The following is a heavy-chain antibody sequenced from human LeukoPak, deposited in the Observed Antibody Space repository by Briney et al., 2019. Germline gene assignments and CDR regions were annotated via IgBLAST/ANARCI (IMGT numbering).Heavy chain of an antibody. J-gene: IGHJ4*02. V-gene: IGHV4-61*02. D-gene: IGHD3-22*01. Sequence: SQTLSLTCTVSGGSISSGSYYWSWIRQPAGKGLEWIGRIYTSGSTNYNPSLKSRVTISVVTSKNQFSLKLSSVTAADTAVYYCARSGWHSSGYPITFDYWGQGTLVTVSS. CDR3: ARSGWHSSGYPITFDY. CDR1: GGSISSGSYY. CDR2: IYTSGST.